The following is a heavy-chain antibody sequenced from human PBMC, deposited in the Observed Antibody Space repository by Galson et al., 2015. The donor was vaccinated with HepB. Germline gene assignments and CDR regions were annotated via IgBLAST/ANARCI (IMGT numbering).Heavy chain of an antibody. J-gene: IGHJ4*02. CDR3: ATYYDILTGYPEGLDY. CDR2: TYYRSKWYN. V-gene: IGHV6-1*01. Sequence: CAISGDSVSSNSAAWNWIRQSPSRGLEWLGRTYYRSKWYNDYAVSVKSRITINPDTSKNQFSLKLSSVTAADTAVYYCATYYDILTGYPEGLDYWGQGTLVTVSS. CDR1: GDSVSSNSAA. D-gene: IGHD3-9*01.